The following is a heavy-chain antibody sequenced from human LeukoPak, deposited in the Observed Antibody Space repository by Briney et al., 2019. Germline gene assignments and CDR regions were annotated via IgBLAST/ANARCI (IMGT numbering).Heavy chain of an antibody. J-gene: IGHJ4*02. CDR3: ARVNINNWHSCDY. V-gene: IGHV4-4*02. Sequence: PSGTLSLTCAVSGGSISSNNWWGWVRQPPGKGLEWIGEIYHSGSPNYNPSLKSRVTISVDKSRNHFSLDLSSVTAADTAVYYCARVNINNWHSCDYWGQGTLVTVSS. CDR1: GGSISSNNW. CDR2: IYHSGSP. D-gene: IGHD1-1*01.